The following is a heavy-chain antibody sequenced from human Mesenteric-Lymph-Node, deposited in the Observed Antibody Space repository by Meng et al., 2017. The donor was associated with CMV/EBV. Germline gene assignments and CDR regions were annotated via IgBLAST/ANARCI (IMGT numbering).Heavy chain of an antibody. D-gene: IGHD6-6*01. CDR2: ISSGSSYI. CDR3: AKGPLTSSLGYFDY. CDR1: GFTFRTYS. V-gene: IGHV3-21*04. Sequence: GGSLRLSCAASGFTFRTYSMNWVRQAPGQGLEWVSYISSGSSYIHYADSLKGRFTISRDNAENSLYLQMNSLRVEDTALYYCAKGPLTSSLGYFDYWGQGTLVTVSS. J-gene: IGHJ4*02.